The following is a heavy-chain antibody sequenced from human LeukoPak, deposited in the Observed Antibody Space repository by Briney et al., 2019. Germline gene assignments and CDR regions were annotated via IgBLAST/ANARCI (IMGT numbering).Heavy chain of an antibody. D-gene: IGHD1-7*01. CDR2: ISKDGSDK. Sequence: GGSLRLSCAASGFTFSDYAMHWVRQAPGKGLEWVAVISKDGSDKYYPGSVRGRFTISRDNSKNTIYLQMDSLRAEDTAIYYCARDYWWNYDYWGQGTLVTVPS. CDR1: GFTFSDYA. J-gene: IGHJ4*02. CDR3: ARDYWWNYDY. V-gene: IGHV3-30-3*01.